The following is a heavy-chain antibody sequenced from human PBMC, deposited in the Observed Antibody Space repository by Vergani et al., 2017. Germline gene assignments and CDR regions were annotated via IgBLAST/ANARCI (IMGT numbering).Heavy chain of an antibody. J-gene: IGHJ6*03. Sequence: QVQLQQWGAGLLKPSETLSLTCAVYGGSFSGYYWSWIRQPPGKGLEWIGEINHSGSTNYNPSLKSRVTISVDTSKNQFSLKLSSVTAADTAVYYCARALLSRNPAYYYYDMDVWGKGTTVTVSS. CDR1: GGSFSGYY. CDR3: ARALLSRNPAYYYYDMDV. CDR2: INHSGST. D-gene: IGHD2/OR15-2a*01. V-gene: IGHV4-34*01.